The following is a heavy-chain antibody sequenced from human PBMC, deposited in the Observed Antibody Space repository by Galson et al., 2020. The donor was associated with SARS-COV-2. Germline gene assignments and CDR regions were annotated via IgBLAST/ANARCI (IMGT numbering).Heavy chain of an antibody. Sequence: SGPTLVKPTQTLTLTCTFSGFSLTTSGVGVAWIRQPPGKALQWLALIYWDDNVRYSPSLRTRLTITKDTSKNQVVLTMSSVDPADTATYYCARRQSGWLQSGIDAFNIWGQGTMVTVSS. CDR1: GFSLTTSGVG. CDR3: ARRQSGWLQSGIDAFNI. D-gene: IGHD4-4*01. J-gene: IGHJ3*02. CDR2: IYWDDNV. V-gene: IGHV2-5*02.